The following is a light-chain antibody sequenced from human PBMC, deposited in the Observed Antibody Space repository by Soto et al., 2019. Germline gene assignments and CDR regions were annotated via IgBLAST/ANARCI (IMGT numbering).Light chain of an antibody. CDR1: QSVSSN. V-gene: IGKV3-15*01. Sequence: EIVMTQSPATLSVSPGERATLSCRARQSVSSNLGWYQQKPGQSPRLLIYGASTRATGIPARFTGSGSGTEFTLTIGSLQSEDFAVYYCQQYNSWPYTFGQGTKLEIK. CDR3: QQYNSWPYT. J-gene: IGKJ2*01. CDR2: GAS.